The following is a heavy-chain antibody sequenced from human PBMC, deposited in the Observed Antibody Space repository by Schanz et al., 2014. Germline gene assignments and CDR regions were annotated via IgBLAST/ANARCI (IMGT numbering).Heavy chain of an antibody. CDR1: GFTFSSYG. J-gene: IGHJ6*02. Sequence: LVESGGGVVQPGRSLRLSCAASGFTFSSYGMHWVRQVPGKGLEWVAVVCYDGSKKYYADSVKGRFTTSRDNSKNTMXLQMNSLRAEDTAVYYXXKDLQRELLRDDHYYGMDVWGQGTTVTVSS. CDR2: VCYDGSKK. V-gene: IGHV3-33*06. CDR3: XKDLQRELLRDDHYYGMDV. D-gene: IGHD1-26*01.